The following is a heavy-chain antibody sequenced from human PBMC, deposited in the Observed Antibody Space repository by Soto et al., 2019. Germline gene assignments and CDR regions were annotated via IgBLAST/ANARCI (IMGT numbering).Heavy chain of an antibody. CDR1: GFTFSNAW. J-gene: IGHJ4*02. CDR3: TSWGYYGSASYLDYFDY. CDR2: IKSKTDGGTT. Sequence: GGSLRLSCAASGFTFSNAWMSWVRQAPGKGLEWVGRIKSKTDGGTTDYAAPVKGRFTISRDDLKNTLYLQMNSLKTEDTAVYYCTSWGYYGSASYLDYFDYWGQGTLVTVSS. V-gene: IGHV3-15*01. D-gene: IGHD3-10*01.